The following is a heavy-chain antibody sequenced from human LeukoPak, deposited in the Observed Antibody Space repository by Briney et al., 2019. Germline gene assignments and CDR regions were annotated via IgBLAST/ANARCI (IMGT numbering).Heavy chain of an antibody. Sequence: GGSVKVSCMASVYTFTNDVSSWVRQARGQGLSWMGWISANMGNKNYPQKLQGRVTMTTDTSTSTVYMELRNLRSDDTAVYYCARDRSTNDYWGQGTLVTVSS. V-gene: IGHV1-18*01. D-gene: IGHD2-8*01. CDR2: ISANMGNK. CDR3: ARDRSTNDY. J-gene: IGHJ4*02. CDR1: VYTFTNDV.